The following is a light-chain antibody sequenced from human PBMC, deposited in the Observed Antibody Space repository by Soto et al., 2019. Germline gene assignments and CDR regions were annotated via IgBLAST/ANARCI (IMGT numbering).Light chain of an antibody. V-gene: IGKV3-15*01. CDR2: GAS. Sequence: TQSPCTLSWSAVERAALSCRASQSVSFNLAWYQQKPGQAPRLLIYGASTSATGIPARFSGSGSGTEFTLTISSLQSEDFAVYYCQQYHNWPPITFGQGTRLEIK. CDR1: QSVSFN. J-gene: IGKJ5*01. CDR3: QQYHNWPPIT.